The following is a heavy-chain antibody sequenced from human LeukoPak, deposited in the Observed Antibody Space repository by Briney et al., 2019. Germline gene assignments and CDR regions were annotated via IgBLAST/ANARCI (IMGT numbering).Heavy chain of an antibody. CDR2: INPSGGST. Sequence: ASVKVSCKASGYTFTSYYMHWVRQAPGQGLEWMGIINPSGGSTIYAQKFQGRVTMTEDTSTDTAYMELSSLRSEDTAVYYCARAVGPTQYYYYYYYMDVWGKGTTVTVSS. J-gene: IGHJ6*03. CDR1: GYTFTSYY. V-gene: IGHV1-46*01. CDR3: ARAVGPTQYYYYYYYMDV.